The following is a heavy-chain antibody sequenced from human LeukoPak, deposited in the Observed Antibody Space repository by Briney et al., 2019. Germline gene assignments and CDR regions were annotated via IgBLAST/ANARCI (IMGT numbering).Heavy chain of an antibody. V-gene: IGHV1-2*02. CDR1: GYTFTGYY. Sequence: ASVKVSCKASGYTFTGYYMHWVRQAPGQGLEWMGWINPNSGGTNYAQKFQGRVTMTRDMSISTAYMELSRLRSDDTAVYYCARVSRATVTKSPYFDYWGQGTLVTVSS. J-gene: IGHJ4*02. CDR3: ARVSRATVTKSPYFDY. CDR2: INPNSGGT. D-gene: IGHD4-17*01.